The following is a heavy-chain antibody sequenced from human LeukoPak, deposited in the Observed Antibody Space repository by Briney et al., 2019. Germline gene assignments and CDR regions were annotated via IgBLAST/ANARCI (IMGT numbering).Heavy chain of an antibody. J-gene: IGHJ4*02. CDR1: GFTFSNAW. CDR3: TTGATGDYGNY. CDR2: IKSKTDGGTT. Sequence: GGTLRRSCAASGFTFSNAWLSWVRQAPGKGLEWVGRIKSKTDGGTTDYAAPVKGRFTISRDDSKNTLYLQINSLTTEDTAVYCCTTGATGDYGNYWGQGTLVTVSS. D-gene: IGHD4-17*01. V-gene: IGHV3-15*01.